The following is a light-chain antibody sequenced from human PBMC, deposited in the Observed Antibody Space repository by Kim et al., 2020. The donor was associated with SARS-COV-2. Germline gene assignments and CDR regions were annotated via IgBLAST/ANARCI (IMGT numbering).Light chain of an antibody. Sequence: LAPGQTASITCSGDKLGDKYASWFQQKPGQSPVLVIYQDNKRASGIPERFSGSNSGNTATLTISGTQAMDEADYYCQAWDSSTVVFGGGTQLTVL. CDR2: QDN. V-gene: IGLV3-1*01. J-gene: IGLJ2*01. CDR1: KLGDKY. CDR3: QAWDSSTVV.